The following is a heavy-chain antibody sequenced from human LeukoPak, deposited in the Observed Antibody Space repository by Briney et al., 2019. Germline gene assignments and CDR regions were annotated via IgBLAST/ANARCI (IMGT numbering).Heavy chain of an antibody. D-gene: IGHD1-26*01. Sequence: GGSLRLSCAASGFTFSSAWMTWVRQAPGKGLEWVGRIKSKSDGGTTDYAAPVKGRFTISRDDSKNTLYLQVNSLKTEDTAVYYCTADIEGASRAIDYWGQGTLVTVSS. CDR1: GFTFSSAW. CDR3: TADIEGASRAIDY. J-gene: IGHJ4*02. V-gene: IGHV3-15*01. CDR2: IKSKSDGGTT.